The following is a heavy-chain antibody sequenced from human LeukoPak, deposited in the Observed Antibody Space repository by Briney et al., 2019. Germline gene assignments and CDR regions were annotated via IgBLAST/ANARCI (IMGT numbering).Heavy chain of an antibody. CDR2: MNPNNGNT. CDR3: ASRRAQGWNDAFDI. CDR1: GYTFTGYY. V-gene: IGHV1-8*03. D-gene: IGHD1-1*01. Sequence: GASVKVSCKASGYTFTGYYMHWVRQAPGQGLEWMGWMNPNNGNTGYAQKFQGRVTITRNTSISTAYMELSSLRSEDTAVYYCASRRAQGWNDAFDIWGQGTKVTVSS. J-gene: IGHJ3*02.